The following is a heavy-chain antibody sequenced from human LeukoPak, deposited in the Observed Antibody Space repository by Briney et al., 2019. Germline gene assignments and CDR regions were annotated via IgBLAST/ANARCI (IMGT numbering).Heavy chain of an antibody. CDR1: GFTITNNY. Sequence: GGSLRLSCAASGFTITNNYMNWVRQAPGKGLEWVTFIRYDGSKKYYADSVKGRFTISRDNSKNMLYLQMNSLRTEDTAVYYCAKDREAYCGGDCYSAFDDWGQGTLVTVSS. V-gene: IGHV3-30*02. D-gene: IGHD2-21*01. CDR3: AKDREAYCGGDCYSAFDD. CDR2: IRYDGSKK. J-gene: IGHJ4*02.